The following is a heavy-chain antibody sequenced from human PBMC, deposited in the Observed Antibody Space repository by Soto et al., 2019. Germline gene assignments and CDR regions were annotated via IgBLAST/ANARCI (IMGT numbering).Heavy chain of an antibody. D-gene: IGHD6-19*01. CDR1: GGSISSSSYY. J-gene: IGHJ4*02. CDR3: ARRTVNIRTFYSGLKTHCFDY. V-gene: IGHV4-39*01. CDR2: IYYSGST. Sequence: SATLSLTCAVSGGSISSSSYYWGWIRQPPGKGMEWIGSIYYSGSTYYTPSLQSRVAISVDTSKNQFSLKLNSVTAAGTAVYYCARRTVNIRTFYSGLKTHCFDYWGQGTLVTVSS.